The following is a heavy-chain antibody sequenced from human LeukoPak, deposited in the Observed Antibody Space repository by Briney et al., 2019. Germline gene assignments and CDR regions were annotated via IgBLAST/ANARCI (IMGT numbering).Heavy chain of an antibody. CDR3: ARRVSGYSSSWYGRYFDY. CDR2: IYYSGST. J-gene: IGHJ4*02. Sequence: SETLSLTCTVSGGSISSSSYYWGWIRQPPGKGLEWIGSIYYSGSTYYSPSPKSRVTISVDTSKNQFSLKLSSVTAADTAVYYCARRVSGYSSSWYGRYFDYWGQGTLVTVSS. CDR1: GGSISSSSYY. V-gene: IGHV4-39*01. D-gene: IGHD6-13*01.